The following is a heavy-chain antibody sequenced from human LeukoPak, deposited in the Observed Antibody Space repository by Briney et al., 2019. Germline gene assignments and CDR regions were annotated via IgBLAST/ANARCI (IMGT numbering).Heavy chain of an antibody. V-gene: IGHV4-34*01. D-gene: IGHD3-3*01. CDR1: GGSFSGYY. CDR3: ARGYYDFWSGYQKGFDP. CDR2: INHSGST. Sequence: SETLSLTCAVYGGSFSGYYWSWIRQPPGKGLEWIGEINHSGSTNYNPSLKSRVTISVDTSKNQFSLKLSSVTAADTAVYYCARGYYDFWSGYQKGFDPWGQGTLVTVSS. J-gene: IGHJ5*02.